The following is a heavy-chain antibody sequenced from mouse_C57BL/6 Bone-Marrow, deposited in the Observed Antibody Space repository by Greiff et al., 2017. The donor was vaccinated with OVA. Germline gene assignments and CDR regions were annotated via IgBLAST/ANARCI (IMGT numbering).Heavy chain of an antibody. Sequence: VQLQQSGPGLVQPSQSLSITCTVSGFSLTSYGVHWVRQSPGKGLEWLGVIWRGGSTDYNAAFMSRLSITKDNSKSQVFFKMNSLQADDTAIYYGAKKALYGSSYGYFDVWGTGTTVTVSS. CDR3: AKKALYGSSYGYFDV. CDR1: GFSLTSYG. J-gene: IGHJ1*03. CDR2: IWRGGST. D-gene: IGHD1-1*01. V-gene: IGHV2-5*01.